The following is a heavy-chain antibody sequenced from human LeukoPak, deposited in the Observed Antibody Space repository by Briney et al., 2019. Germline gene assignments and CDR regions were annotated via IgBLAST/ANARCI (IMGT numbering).Heavy chain of an antibody. V-gene: IGHV3-23*01. Sequence: GGSLRLSCAASGFTFSIYAMSWVRQAPGKGLEWVSAISGSGGSTYYADSVKGRFTISRDNSKNTLYLQMNSLRAEDTAVYYCARGGYSSGRIDYWGQGTLVTVSS. CDR3: ARGGYSSGRIDY. CDR1: GFTFSIYA. J-gene: IGHJ4*02. D-gene: IGHD6-19*01. CDR2: ISGSGGST.